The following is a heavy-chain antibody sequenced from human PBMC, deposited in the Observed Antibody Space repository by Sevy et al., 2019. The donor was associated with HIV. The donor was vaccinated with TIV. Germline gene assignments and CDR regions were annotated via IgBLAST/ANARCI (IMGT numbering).Heavy chain of an antibody. CDR2: INPNDGVT. J-gene: IGHJ6*02. CDR1: GYTFTDCY. CDR3: ARLTTMPTSDLYGMDV. Sequence: ASVKVSCKASGYTFTDCYIHWVRQAPGQGLEWMAWINPNDGVTNYAQRFQGGVTVTRDTSISTAYMELRRLGSDDTAIYYCARLTTMPTSDLYGMDVWGQGTTVTVSS. V-gene: IGHV1-2*02. D-gene: IGHD1-1*01.